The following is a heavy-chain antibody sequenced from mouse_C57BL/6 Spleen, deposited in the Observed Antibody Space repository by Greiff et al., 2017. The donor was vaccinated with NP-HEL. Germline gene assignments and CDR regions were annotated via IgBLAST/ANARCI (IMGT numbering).Heavy chain of an antibody. V-gene: IGHV1-82*01. J-gene: IGHJ3*01. CDR2: IYPGDGDT. CDR3: AREEGDYDYLSWFAY. D-gene: IGHD2-4*01. Sequence: QVQLQQSGPELVKPGASVKISCKASGYAFSSSWMNWVKQRPGKGLEWIGRIYPGDGDTNYNGKFKGKATLTADKSSSTAYMQLSSLTSEDSAVYFCAREEGDYDYLSWFAYWGQGTLVTVSA. CDR1: GYAFSSSW.